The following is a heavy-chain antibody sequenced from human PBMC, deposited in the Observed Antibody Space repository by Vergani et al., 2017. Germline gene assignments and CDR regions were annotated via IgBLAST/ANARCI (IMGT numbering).Heavy chain of an antibody. D-gene: IGHD2-2*01. Sequence: EVQLVESGGGLVQPGRSLRLSCAASGFTFDDYAMHSVRQAPGKGLEWVSGISWNSGSIGYADSVKGRFTISRDNAKNSLYLQMNSLRAEDTALYYCAKDSHCSSTSCYGGIDYWGQGTLVTVSS. J-gene: IGHJ4*02. CDR3: AKDSHCSSTSCYGGIDY. CDR2: ISWNSGSI. V-gene: IGHV3-9*01. CDR1: GFTFDDYA.